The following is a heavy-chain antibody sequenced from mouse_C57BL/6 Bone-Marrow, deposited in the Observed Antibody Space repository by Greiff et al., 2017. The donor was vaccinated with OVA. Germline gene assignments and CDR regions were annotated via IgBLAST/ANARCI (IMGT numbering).Heavy chain of an antibody. Sequence: QVQLQQPGAELVRPGTSVKLSCKASGYTFTSYWMHWVKQRPGQGLEWIGVIDPSDSYTNYNQKFKGKATLTVYTSSSTAYMHLSSLTSEDSAVYYCARKLWAMDYWGQGTSVTVSS. V-gene: IGHV1-59*01. D-gene: IGHD4-1*01. CDR3: ARKLWAMDY. CDR2: IDPSDSYT. CDR1: GYTFTSYW. J-gene: IGHJ4*01.